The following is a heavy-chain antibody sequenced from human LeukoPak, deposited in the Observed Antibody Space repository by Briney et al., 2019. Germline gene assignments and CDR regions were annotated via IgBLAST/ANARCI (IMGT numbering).Heavy chain of an antibody. V-gene: IGHV3-33*01. CDR1: GFTFSSYG. Sequence: PGGSLRLSCAASGFTFSSYGMHWVRQAPGQGLEWVAVIWYDGINKYYADSVKGRFTISRDNSKNTLYLQMNSLRAEDTAVYYCARDSRGLLDYWGQGTLVTVSS. CDR3: ARDSRGLLDY. D-gene: IGHD2/OR15-2a*01. CDR2: IWYDGINK. J-gene: IGHJ4*02.